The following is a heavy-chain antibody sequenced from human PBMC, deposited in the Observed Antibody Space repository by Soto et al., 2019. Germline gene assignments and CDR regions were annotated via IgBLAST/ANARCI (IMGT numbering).Heavy chain of an antibody. J-gene: IGHJ4*02. Sequence: PSETLSLTCTVSGGSISSYYWSWIRQPPGKGLEWIGYIYYSGSTNYNPSLKSRVTLSVDTSKNQFSLRLSSVTAADTAVYYCAGGLSGDKVDQWGQGTLVTVSS. CDR1: GGSISSYY. CDR2: IYYSGST. D-gene: IGHD2-21*01. CDR3: AGGLSGDKVDQ. V-gene: IGHV4-59*08.